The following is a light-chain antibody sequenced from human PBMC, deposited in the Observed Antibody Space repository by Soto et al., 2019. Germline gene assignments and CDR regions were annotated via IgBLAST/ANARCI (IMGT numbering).Light chain of an antibody. V-gene: IGKV1-33*01. CDR2: DAS. Sequence: DVLVTQSPSSLSASGGDRVTITCQARLNCNNYLNLYQQNSWKAPKLKIYDASNMETRVPLRFSGSGSGTEFTFTISSLQTEDVATYYCQQCDNLPYTFGQGTKLEMK. J-gene: IGKJ2*01. CDR3: QQCDNLPYT. CDR1: LNCNNY.